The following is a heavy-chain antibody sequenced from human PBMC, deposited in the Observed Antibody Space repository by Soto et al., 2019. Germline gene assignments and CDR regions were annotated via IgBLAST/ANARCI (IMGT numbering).Heavy chain of an antibody. CDR2: IYYSGST. J-gene: IGHJ4*02. V-gene: IGHV4-59*01. Sequence: ETLSLTCTVSGGSISSYYWSWIRQPPGKGLEWIGYIYYSGSTNYNPSLKSRVTVSVDTSKNQFSLKLSSVTAADTAVYYCARDRGRDGYSYWGQGTLVTVSS. CDR1: GGSISSYY. CDR3: ARDRGRDGYSY. D-gene: IGHD5-12*01.